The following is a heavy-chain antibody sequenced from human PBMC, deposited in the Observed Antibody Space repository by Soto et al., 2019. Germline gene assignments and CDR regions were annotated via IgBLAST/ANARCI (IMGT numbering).Heavy chain of an antibody. V-gene: IGHV3-53*01. CDR3: ARPKKYWVTGTVYCQYGKDV. CDR1: GFTVSSNY. Sequence: GGSLRLSCAASGFTVSSNYMSWVRQAPGKGLEWVSVIYSGGSTYYADSVKGRFTISRDNSKNTLYLQMNSLRAEDTAVYYCARPKKYWVTGTVYCQYGKDVWGQGTTVTVSS. CDR2: IYSGGST. D-gene: IGHD2-8*02. J-gene: IGHJ6*02.